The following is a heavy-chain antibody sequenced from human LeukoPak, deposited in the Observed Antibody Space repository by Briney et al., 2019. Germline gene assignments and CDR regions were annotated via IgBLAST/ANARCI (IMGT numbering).Heavy chain of an antibody. D-gene: IGHD1-26*01. V-gene: IGHV1-46*01. Sequence: ASVKVSCKASGYTSTSYYMHWVRQAPGQGLERMGIINPSGGSTSYAQKFQGRVTMTRDTSTSTVYMELSSLRSEDTAVYYCARDGVGATNLVYWGQGTLVTVSS. CDR3: ARDGVGATNLVY. CDR2: INPSGGST. CDR1: GYTSTSYY. J-gene: IGHJ4*02.